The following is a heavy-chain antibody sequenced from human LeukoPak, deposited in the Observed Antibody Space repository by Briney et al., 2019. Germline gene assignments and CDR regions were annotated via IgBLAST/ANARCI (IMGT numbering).Heavy chain of an antibody. Sequence: QPGGPRRLSCAASGFTFSSYWMHWVRQAPGKGLVWVSRINSDGSSTSYADSVKGRFTISRDNAKNTLYLQMNSLRAEDTAVYYCARVPYGEDYYYYYMDVWGKGTTVTVSS. D-gene: IGHD4-17*01. J-gene: IGHJ6*03. CDR3: ARVPYGEDYYYYYMDV. V-gene: IGHV3-74*01. CDR2: INSDGSST. CDR1: GFTFSSYW.